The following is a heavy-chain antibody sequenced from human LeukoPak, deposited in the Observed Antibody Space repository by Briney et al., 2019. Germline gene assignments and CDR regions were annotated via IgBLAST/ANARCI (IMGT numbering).Heavy chain of an antibody. CDR3: ARSGEPSYYYYMDV. CDR1: GFTFDDYA. V-gene: IGHV3-9*01. D-gene: IGHD3-16*01. Sequence: GGSLRLSCAASGFTFDDYAMHWVRQAPGKGLEWVSGISWNSGSIGYADSVKGRFTTSRDNAKKSLYMQMNSLRAEDTAVYYCARSGEPSYYYYMDVWGKGTTVTVSS. CDR2: ISWNSGSI. J-gene: IGHJ6*03.